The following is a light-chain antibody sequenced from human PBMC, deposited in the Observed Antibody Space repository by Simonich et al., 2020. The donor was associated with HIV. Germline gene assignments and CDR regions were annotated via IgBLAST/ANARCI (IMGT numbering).Light chain of an antibody. Sequence: QLVLTQSPSASASLGASVKLTCTLSRGHSSYAIACHHQQPEKGPRYLMKLNSDGSHSKGDGIPDRFSGSSSGAERYLTISSLQSEDEADYYCQTWGTGIVVFGGGTKLTVL. CDR2: LNSDGSH. J-gene: IGLJ2*01. CDR1: RGHSSYA. CDR3: QTWGTGIVV. V-gene: IGLV4-69*01.